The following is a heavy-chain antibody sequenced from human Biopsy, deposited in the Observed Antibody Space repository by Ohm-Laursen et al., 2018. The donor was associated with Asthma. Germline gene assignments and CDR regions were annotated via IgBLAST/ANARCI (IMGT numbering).Heavy chain of an antibody. D-gene: IGHD3-3*01. Sequence: SLRLSCTAAGFTFSSYGMHWVRQAPGKGLEWVAVIWYDGSNKYYADSVKGRFTISRDNSKNTLYLQMNSLRAEDTAVYYCAKWDTYYDFWSGYYTRYNYYYYGMDVWGQGTTVTVSS. CDR1: GFTFSSYG. CDR2: IWYDGSNK. CDR3: AKWDTYYDFWSGYYTRYNYYYYGMDV. J-gene: IGHJ6*02. V-gene: IGHV3-33*06.